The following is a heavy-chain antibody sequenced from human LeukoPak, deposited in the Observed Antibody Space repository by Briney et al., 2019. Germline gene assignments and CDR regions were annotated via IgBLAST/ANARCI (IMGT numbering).Heavy chain of an antibody. CDR2: INPSGGST. CDR1: GYTFTGYY. CDR3: AREFPNGLQYYYGSGSYSDAFDI. J-gene: IGHJ3*02. V-gene: IGHV1-46*03. Sequence: GASVKVSCKASGYTFTGYYMHWVRQAPGQGLEWMGIINPSGGSTSYAQKFQGRVTMTRDTSTSTVYMELSSLRSEDTAVYYCAREFPNGLQYYYGSGSYSDAFDIWGQGTMVTVSS. D-gene: IGHD3-10*01.